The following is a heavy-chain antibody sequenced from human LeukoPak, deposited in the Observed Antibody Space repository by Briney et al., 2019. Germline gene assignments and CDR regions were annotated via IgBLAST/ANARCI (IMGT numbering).Heavy chain of an antibody. D-gene: IGHD4-17*01. CDR2: IYYSGST. Sequence: SETLSLTCTVSGGSISSSSYYWGWIRQPPGKGLEWIGSIYYSGSTYYNPSLKSRVTISVDTSKNQFSLKLSSVTAADTAVYYCARGVNDYGDYRGFEYWGQGTLVTVSS. V-gene: IGHV4-39*01. J-gene: IGHJ4*02. CDR3: ARGVNDYGDYRGFEY. CDR1: GGSISSSSYY.